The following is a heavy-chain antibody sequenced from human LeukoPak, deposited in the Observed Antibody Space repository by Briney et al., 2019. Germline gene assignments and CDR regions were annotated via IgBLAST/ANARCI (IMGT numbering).Heavy chain of an antibody. J-gene: IGHJ4*02. CDR3: ARVMKDWDHLDY. CDR2: INPNSGGT. Sequence: ASVKVSCKASGYTFTRYYMHWVRQAPGQGLEWMGWINPNSGGTNNAQKFQGRVTMTRDTSISTAYMELSRLRSDDTAVYYCARVMKDWDHLDYWGQGTLVTVSS. CDR1: GYTFTRYY. V-gene: IGHV1-2*02. D-gene: IGHD3/OR15-3a*01.